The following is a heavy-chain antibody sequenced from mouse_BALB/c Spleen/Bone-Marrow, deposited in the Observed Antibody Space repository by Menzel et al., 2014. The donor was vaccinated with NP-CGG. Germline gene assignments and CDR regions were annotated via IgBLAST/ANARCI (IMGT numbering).Heavy chain of an antibody. Sequence: VQLQQSGPELVKPGASMKISCKASGYSFTGYTMNWVKQSHGKSLEWIGLINPYNGGTSYNQKFKGKATLTVDKSSSTAYMELLSLTSEDSAVYYCARLDYYGSSSYFDYWGQGTTLTVSS. J-gene: IGHJ2*01. CDR1: GYSFTGYT. D-gene: IGHD1-1*01. CDR3: ARLDYYGSSSYFDY. V-gene: IGHV1-26*01. CDR2: INPYNGGT.